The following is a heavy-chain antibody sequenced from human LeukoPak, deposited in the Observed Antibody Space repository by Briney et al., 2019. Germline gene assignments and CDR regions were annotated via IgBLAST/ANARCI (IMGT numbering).Heavy chain of an antibody. J-gene: IGHJ5*02. CDR1: GGTFCGDA. V-gene: IGHV3-30-3*01. D-gene: IGHD3-3*01. Sequence: GSSVKVSCKASGGTFCGDAMHWVRQAPGKGLEWVAVISYDGSNKYYADSVKGRFTISRDNSKNTLYLQMNSLRAEDTAVYYCARARMEALLEDNWFDPWGQGTLVTVSS. CDR3: ARARMEALLEDNWFDP. CDR2: ISYDGSNK.